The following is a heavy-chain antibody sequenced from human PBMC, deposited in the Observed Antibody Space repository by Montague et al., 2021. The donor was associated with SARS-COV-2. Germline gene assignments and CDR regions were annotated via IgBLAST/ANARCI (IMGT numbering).Heavy chain of an antibody. CDR2: INHRGST. V-gene: IGHV4-34*01. CDR3: ARGADYDFWSGFLRYKWFDP. J-gene: IGHJ5*02. D-gene: IGHD3-3*01. Sequence: SETLSLTCAVYGGSLSGYYWAWIRQTPAKGLEWIGEINHRGSTNYNPSLKSRLTISVDTSKKQFSLKLNSMTAADTAVYYCARGADYDFWSGFLRYKWFDPWGLGTPVTVSS. CDR1: GGSLSGYY.